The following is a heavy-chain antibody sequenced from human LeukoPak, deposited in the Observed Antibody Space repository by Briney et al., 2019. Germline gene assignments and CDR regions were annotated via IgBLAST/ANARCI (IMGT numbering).Heavy chain of an antibody. CDR3: ARDGLAVMVEFDL. J-gene: IGHJ2*01. D-gene: IGHD2-21*01. Sequence: GASVTVSCKASGFTFPGYYIYWVRQAPGQGLELMGWMNPNNDYTGSPQTFQGRVTMTRDTSISTVYMELNRLTSDDTAVYYCARDGLAVMVEFDLGGRGTLITVSS. V-gene: IGHV1-2*02. CDR1: GFTFPGYY. CDR2: MNPNNDYT.